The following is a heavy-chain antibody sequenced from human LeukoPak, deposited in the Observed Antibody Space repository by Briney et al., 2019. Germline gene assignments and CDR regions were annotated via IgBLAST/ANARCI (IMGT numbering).Heavy chain of an antibody. CDR1: GNTFAGYY. CDR3: ARGPIGGLRKGFDI. Sequence: ASVKVSCKASGNTFAGYYVHWVRQAPGQGLEWMGWINTHNGATNYAQHFQGRVTMTTDTAVATAYMDLDGLISDDAAVYFCARGPIGGLRKGFDIWGQGTLVTVSS. J-gene: IGHJ4*02. CDR2: INTHNGAT. D-gene: IGHD1-26*01. V-gene: IGHV1-2*02.